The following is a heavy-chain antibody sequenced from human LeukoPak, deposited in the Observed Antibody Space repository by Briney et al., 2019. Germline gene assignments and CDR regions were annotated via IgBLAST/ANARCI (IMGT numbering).Heavy chain of an antibody. CDR3: ARRQLRYFDY. D-gene: IGHD2-2*01. J-gene: IGHJ4*02. CDR1: GGSFSGYY. CDR2: INHSGST. V-gene: IGHV4-34*01. Sequence: SETLSLTCAVYGGSFSGYYWSWIRQPPGKGLEWIGEINHSGSTNYNLSLKSRVTISVDTSKNQFSLKLSSVTAADTAVYYCARRQLRYFDYWGQGTLVTVSS.